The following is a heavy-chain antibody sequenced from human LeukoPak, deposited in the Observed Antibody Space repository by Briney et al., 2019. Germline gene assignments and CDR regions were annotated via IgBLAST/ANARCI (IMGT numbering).Heavy chain of an antibody. J-gene: IGHJ6*02. Sequence: PGGSLRLSCAASGFTFSSYPMHWVRQAPGKGLEYVSGISSNGGSTYYADSVEGRFTISRDNSKKNLYLQMGSLRAEAMAVYYCGRDLYFWASGSRDVWGQGTTVTVSS. CDR3: GRDLYFWASGSRDV. CDR2: ISSNGGST. D-gene: IGHD3-10*01. CDR1: GFTFSSYP. V-gene: IGHV3-64*02.